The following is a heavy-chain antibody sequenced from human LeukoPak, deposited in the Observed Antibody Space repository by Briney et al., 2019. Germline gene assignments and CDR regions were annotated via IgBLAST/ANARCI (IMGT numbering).Heavy chain of an antibody. CDR1: GFTFSSYS. CDR2: ISSSSSTI. V-gene: IGHV3-48*02. J-gene: IGHJ6*02. Sequence: GGSLRLSCAASGFTFSSYSMNWVRQAPGKGLEWVSYISSSSSTIYYADSVKGRFTISRDNAKNSLYLQMNSLRDEDTAVYYCARGPSKVYYDFWSGSDPYGMDVWGQGTTVTVSS. CDR3: ARGPSKVYYDFWSGSDPYGMDV. D-gene: IGHD3-3*01.